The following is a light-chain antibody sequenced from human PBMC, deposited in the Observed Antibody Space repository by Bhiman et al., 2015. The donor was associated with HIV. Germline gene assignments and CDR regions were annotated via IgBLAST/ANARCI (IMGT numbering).Light chain of an antibody. J-gene: IGLJ1*01. Sequence: QSVLTQPPSVSAAPGQKVTISCSGSSSNIGNNYVSWYQQLPGTAPKLLIYDSNKRPSGIPDRFSGSKSGTSATLGITGLQTGDEADYYCATWDSSLSAGGVFGTGTKVTVL. CDR2: DSN. CDR3: ATWDSSLSAGGV. V-gene: IGLV1-51*01. CDR1: SSNIGNNY.